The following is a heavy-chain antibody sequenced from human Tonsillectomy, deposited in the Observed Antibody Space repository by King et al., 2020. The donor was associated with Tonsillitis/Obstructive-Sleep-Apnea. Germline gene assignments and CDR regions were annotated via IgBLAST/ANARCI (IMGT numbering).Heavy chain of an antibody. CDR3: ARVRSSSPYYYYYYMDV. Sequence: VQLVQSGAEVKKPGSSVKVSCKASGGTFSSYAISWVRQAPGQGLEWMGGIIPIFGTANYAQKFQGRVTITADESTSTAYMELSSLRSEDPAVYYGARVRSSSPYYYYYYMDVWGKGTTVTVSS. CDR1: GGTFSSYA. D-gene: IGHD6-6*01. V-gene: IGHV1-69*01. CDR2: IIPIFGTA. J-gene: IGHJ6*03.